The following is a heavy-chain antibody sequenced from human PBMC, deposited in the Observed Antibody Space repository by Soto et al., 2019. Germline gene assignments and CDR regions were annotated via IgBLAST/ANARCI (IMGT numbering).Heavy chain of an antibody. J-gene: IGHJ4*02. V-gene: IGHV4-34*01. Sequence: PSETLSLTCAVYGGSFSGYYWSWIRQPPGKGLEWIGEINHSVSTNYNPSLKSRVTISVDTSKNQFSLKLSSATAADTAVYYCARGEHYDFWSGYWHWGQGTLVTVSS. CDR2: INHSVST. CDR1: GGSFSGYY. D-gene: IGHD3-3*01. CDR3: ARGEHYDFWSGYWH.